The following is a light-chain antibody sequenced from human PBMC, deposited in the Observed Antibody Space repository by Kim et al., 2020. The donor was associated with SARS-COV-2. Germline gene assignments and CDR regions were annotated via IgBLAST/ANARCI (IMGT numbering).Light chain of an antibody. CDR3: QQYGSSSYT. CDR1: QSVSSSY. CDR2: GAS. J-gene: IGKJ2*01. V-gene: IGKV3-20*01. Sequence: LSPGERAPLSCRASQSVSSSYLAWYQQKPGQAPRLLIYGASSRATGIPDRFSGSGSGTDFTLTTSRLEPEDFAVYYCQQYGSSSYTFGQGTKLEI.